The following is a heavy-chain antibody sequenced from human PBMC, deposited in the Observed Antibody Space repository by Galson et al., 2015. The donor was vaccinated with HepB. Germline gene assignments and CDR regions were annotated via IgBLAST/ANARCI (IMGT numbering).Heavy chain of an antibody. J-gene: IGHJ5*02. D-gene: IGHD4-23*01. Sequence: SLRLSCAASGFTFSRYGMHWVRQAPGKGLEWVSFIPYDESSKTYADSVKGRFTISRDNSKNTLFLQMNSLRAEDKALYYCAKDVSGNSGAWGQGTLVTVSS. CDR1: GFTFSRYG. CDR2: IPYDESSK. CDR3: AKDVSGNSGA. V-gene: IGHV3-30*18.